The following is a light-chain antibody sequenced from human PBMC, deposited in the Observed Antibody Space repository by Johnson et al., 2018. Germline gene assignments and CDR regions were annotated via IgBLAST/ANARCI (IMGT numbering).Light chain of an antibody. Sequence: QSVLTQSPSVSAAPGQKVTISCSGSSSNIGNNYVSWYQQLQGTAPKLLIYENNKRPSGIPDRFSGSKSGTSATLGITGLQTGDEADYYCGTWDSSLSTGNVFGTGTKVTVL. V-gene: IGLV1-51*02. CDR1: SSNIGNNY. CDR3: GTWDSSLSTGNV. J-gene: IGLJ1*01. CDR2: ENN.